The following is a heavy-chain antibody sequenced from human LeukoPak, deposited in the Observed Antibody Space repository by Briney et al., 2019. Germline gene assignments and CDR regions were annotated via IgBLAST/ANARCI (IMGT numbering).Heavy chain of an antibody. J-gene: IGHJ5*02. D-gene: IGHD6-19*01. CDR1: GGSFSGYY. CDR2: INHSGST. Sequence: SETLSLTCAVYGGSFSGYYWSWIRQPPGRGLEWIGEINHSGSTNYNPSLKSRVTISVDTSKNQFSLKLSSVTAADTAVYYCARGSGWYFRWFDPWGQGTLVTVSS. V-gene: IGHV4-34*01. CDR3: ARGSGWYFRWFDP.